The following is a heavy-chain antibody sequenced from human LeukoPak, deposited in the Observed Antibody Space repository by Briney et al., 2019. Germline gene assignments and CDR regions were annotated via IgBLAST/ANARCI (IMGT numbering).Heavy chain of an antibody. CDR3: ARDPGRSGGSCYSDY. CDR1: GLTFSSYE. CDR2: ISSSGSTI. D-gene: IGHD2-15*01. V-gene: IGHV3-48*03. J-gene: IGHJ4*02. Sequence: GGSLRLSCAASGLTFSSYEMNWVRQAPGKGLEWVSYISSSGSTIYYADSVKGRFTISRDNAKNSLYLQMNSLRAEDTAVYYCARDPGRSGGSCYSDYWGQGTLVTVSS.